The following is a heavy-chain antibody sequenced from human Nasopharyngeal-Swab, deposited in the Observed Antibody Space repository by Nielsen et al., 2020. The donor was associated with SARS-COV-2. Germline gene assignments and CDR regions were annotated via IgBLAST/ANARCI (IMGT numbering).Heavy chain of an antibody. Sequence: GGSLRLSCAASGFTFSSYGMHWVRQAPGKGLEWVAVIWYDGSNKYYADSVKGRFTISRDNSKNTLYLQMTSLRAEDTAVYYCARDLVRGRWLQYAFDIWGQGTMVAVSS. D-gene: IGHD5-24*01. V-gene: IGHV3-33*01. J-gene: IGHJ3*02. CDR3: ARDLVRGRWLQYAFDI. CDR1: GFTFSSYG. CDR2: IWYDGSNK.